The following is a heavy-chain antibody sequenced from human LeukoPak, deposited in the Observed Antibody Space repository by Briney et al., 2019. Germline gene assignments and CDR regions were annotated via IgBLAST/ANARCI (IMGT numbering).Heavy chain of an antibody. CDR2: IKQDGSEK. CDR1: GFTFSSYW. J-gene: IGHJ6*04. D-gene: IGHD3-10*01. V-gene: IGHV3-7*03. CDR3: ARARYYGSGSPYYYYGMDV. Sequence: GGSLRLSRAASGFTFSSYWMSWVRQAPGKGLEWVANIKQDGSEKYYVDSVKGRFSISRDNAKNSLYLQMNSLRAEDTAVYYCARARYYGSGSPYYYYGMDVWGKGTTVTVSS.